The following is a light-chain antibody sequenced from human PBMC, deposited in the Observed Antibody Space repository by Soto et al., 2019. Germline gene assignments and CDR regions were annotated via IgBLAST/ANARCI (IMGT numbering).Light chain of an antibody. CDR1: SSDVGSYNL. CDR3: CSYAGAGSKVV. Sequence: QSALTQPASVSGSPGQSITISCTGTSSDVGSYNLVSWYQQHPGKAPKLMIYEGSKRPSGVSNRFSGSKSGNTASLTISGLQAEDEADYYCCSYAGAGSKVVFGGGTKLTVL. CDR2: EGS. J-gene: IGLJ2*01. V-gene: IGLV2-23*01.